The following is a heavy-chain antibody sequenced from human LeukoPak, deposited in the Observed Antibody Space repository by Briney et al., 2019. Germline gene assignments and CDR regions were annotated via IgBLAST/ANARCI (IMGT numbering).Heavy chain of an antibody. CDR1: EFTVGSNY. Sequence: GGSLRLSCAASEFTVGSNYLSWVRQAPGKGLEWVSIIYYGGSTYYADSVKGRFTISRDNSKNTLYLQMNSLRAEDTAVYYCAVYGLGSPLYGMDVWGQGTTVTVSS. CDR2: IYYGGST. J-gene: IGHJ6*02. CDR3: AVYGLGSPLYGMDV. V-gene: IGHV3-66*01. D-gene: IGHD3-10*01.